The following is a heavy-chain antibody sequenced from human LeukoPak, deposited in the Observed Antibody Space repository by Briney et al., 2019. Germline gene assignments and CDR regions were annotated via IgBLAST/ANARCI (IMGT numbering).Heavy chain of an antibody. CDR3: AKVYGSSSGYYRSYDAFDI. J-gene: IGHJ3*02. D-gene: IGHD3-22*01. CDR1: GFTFSSYS. Sequence: AGGSLRLSCAASGFTFSSYSMNWVRQAPGKGLEWVSAISGSGGSTYYADSVKGRFTISRDNSKNTLYLQMNSLRAEDTAVYYCAKVYGSSSGYYRSYDAFDIWGQGTMVTVSS. V-gene: IGHV3-23*01. CDR2: ISGSGGST.